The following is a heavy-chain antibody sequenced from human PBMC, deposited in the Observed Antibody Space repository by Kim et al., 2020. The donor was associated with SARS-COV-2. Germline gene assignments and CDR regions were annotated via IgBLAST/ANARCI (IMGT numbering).Heavy chain of an antibody. CDR2: GKT. J-gene: IGHJ5*01. V-gene: IGHV3-53*01. CDR3: ARGLVVDS. Sequence: GKTYYADSVKGRFTISRDNSKNTLHLQMNTLRAEDTAVYYCARGLVVDSWGQGTLVTVSS. D-gene: IGHD3-16*02.